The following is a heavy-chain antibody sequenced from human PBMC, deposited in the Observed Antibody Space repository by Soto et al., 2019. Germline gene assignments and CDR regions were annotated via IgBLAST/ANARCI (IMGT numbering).Heavy chain of an antibody. Sequence: GGSLRLSCAGSGFTFGDSYMSWIRQAPGKGLEWLSYISPGSRYPAYADSVKGRFTISRDNSKNMLFLQMNSLRAEDTAIYYCAKKVNSGPGSQYFDYWGQGTLVTVSS. V-gene: IGHV3-11*03. CDR2: ISPGSRYP. D-gene: IGHD3-10*01. CDR1: GFTFGDSY. J-gene: IGHJ4*02. CDR3: AKKVNSGPGSQYFDY.